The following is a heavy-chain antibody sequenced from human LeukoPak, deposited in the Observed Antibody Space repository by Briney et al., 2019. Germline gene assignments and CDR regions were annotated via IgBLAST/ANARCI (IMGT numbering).Heavy chain of an antibody. V-gene: IGHV3-15*01. CDR1: RFTFKNAW. J-gene: IGHJ4*02. CDR2: LKSETDGGTT. D-gene: IGHD2-21*02. Sequence: GGSLRLSCAASRFTFKNAWVSWVRQAPGKGLEWVGRLKSETDGGTTDYAAPVKGRFTISKDESKNTLYLQMNSLKTEDTAVYYCTAEMGACAGDCFEFWGQGTLITVSS. CDR3: TAEMGACAGDCFEF.